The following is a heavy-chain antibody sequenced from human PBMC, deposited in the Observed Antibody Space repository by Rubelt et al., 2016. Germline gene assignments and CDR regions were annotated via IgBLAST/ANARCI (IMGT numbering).Heavy chain of an antibody. CDR2: LYYTGTT. CDR3: AGDRGDSTGRIDC. CDR1: GVSMSTGGPY. J-gene: IGHJ4*02. Sequence: GQLQESGPGLVKPSQTLSLTCTVSGVSMSTGGPYWSWIRQHPGKGLEWIGYLYYTGTTCYNPSLKSRVSISVDTSKNQVSLNLSSVTAADTAVYYCAGDRGDSTGRIDCWGQGTLVSVSS. V-gene: IGHV4-31*03. D-gene: IGHD3-22*01.